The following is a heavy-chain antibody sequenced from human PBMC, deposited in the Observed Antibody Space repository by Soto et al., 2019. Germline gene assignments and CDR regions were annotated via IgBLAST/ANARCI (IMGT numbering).Heavy chain of an antibody. CDR3: ARGQKASCATSRCYSFDY. J-gene: IGHJ4*02. CDR1: GFTFSDYA. Sequence: LRLSCAASGFTFSDYAVNWVRQAPGKGLEWISSVAAISFSRYYADSVRGRFTTSRDNSKNTLYLQMNRLRAEDAAVYYCARGQKASCATSRCYSFDYWGQGALVTVSS. V-gene: IGHV3-23*01. D-gene: IGHD2-15*01. CDR2: VAAISFSR.